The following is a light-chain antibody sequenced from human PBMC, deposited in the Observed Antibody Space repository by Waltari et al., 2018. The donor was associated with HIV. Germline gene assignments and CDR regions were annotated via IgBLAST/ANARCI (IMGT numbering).Light chain of an antibody. CDR2: RND. CDR3: ASWDDALSSWL. CDR1: SSNVGTNY. Sequence: QSGLSQPPSTSRPPGQRVVISCSGRSSNVGTNYVSWFQQVSGAAPSLLIYRNDRRPSGVPDRFTAAKSGTSASLVISGLRSDDEAEYFCASWDDALSSWLFGGGTRLTVL. J-gene: IGLJ6*01. V-gene: IGLV1-47*01.